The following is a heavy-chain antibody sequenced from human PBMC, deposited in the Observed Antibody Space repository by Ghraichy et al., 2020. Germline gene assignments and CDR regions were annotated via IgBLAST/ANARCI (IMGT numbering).Heavy chain of an antibody. CDR2: INHSGST. CDR1: GGSFSGYY. J-gene: IGHJ4*02. CDR3: ARWGSWGIAVAGTDY. Sequence: SETLSLTCAVYGGSFSGYYWSWIRQPPGKGLEWIGEINHSGSTNYNPSLKSRVTISVDTSKNQFSLKLSSVTAADTAVYYCARWGSWGIAVAGTDYWGQGTLVTVSS. V-gene: IGHV4-34*01. D-gene: IGHD6-19*01.